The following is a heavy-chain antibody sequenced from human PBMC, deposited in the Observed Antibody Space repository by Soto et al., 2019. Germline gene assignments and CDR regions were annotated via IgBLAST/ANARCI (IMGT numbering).Heavy chain of an antibody. Sequence: LRLGCAAWGFISSSSVMHWVRQQPGKCLECLAFFSYDGSDKYYAHSVNGRFTISRDNSKSTLYLHMNSLRAEDTAVYYCAKGSLGPITVAGPRGGYYLYCMDVWGQGT. V-gene: IGHV3-30*18. CDR3: AKGSLGPITVAGPRGGYYLYCMDV. CDR2: FSYDGSDK. CDR1: GFISSSSV. D-gene: IGHD6-19*01. J-gene: IGHJ6*02.